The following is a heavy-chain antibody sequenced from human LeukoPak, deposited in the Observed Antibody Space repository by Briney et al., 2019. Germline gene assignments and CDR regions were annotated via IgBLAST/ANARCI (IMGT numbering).Heavy chain of an antibody. CDR3: ARHGTSYYGEIPFDV. CDR1: CVAIRNFY. D-gene: IGHD3/OR15-3a*01. CDR2: IYESGRT. V-gene: IGHV4-4*07. Sequence: SETLSLTCTVCCVAIRNFYGSWMRQSAGKGLEGMGQIYESGRTNYNPSLKRRVTMSADKSKNQISLRLTSVTAADAAVYYCARHGTSYYGEIPFDVWGQGTMVTVSS. J-gene: IGHJ3*01.